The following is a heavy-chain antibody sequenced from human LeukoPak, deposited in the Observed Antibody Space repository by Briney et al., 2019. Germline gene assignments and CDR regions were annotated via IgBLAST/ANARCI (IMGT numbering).Heavy chain of an antibody. CDR1: GFTFNTYW. J-gene: IGHJ2*01. V-gene: IGHV3-74*01. D-gene: IGHD6-19*01. CDR3: VRDSPSGFFDL. CDR2: INPDGTVT. Sequence: GGALRLSCAASGFTFNTYWMHWVRQAPGKGRVWVSPINPDGTVTTYADSVKGRFAISRDNAKNTLYLQMNSLKAEDTAVYYCVRDSPSGFFDLWGRGTLVTVSS.